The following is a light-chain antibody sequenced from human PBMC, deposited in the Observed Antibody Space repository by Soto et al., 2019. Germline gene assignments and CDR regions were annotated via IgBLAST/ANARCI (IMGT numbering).Light chain of an antibody. Sequence: VLTQSPGTLSLSPGERATLSCRASQSVSNNYLAWYQQKPGQAPRLLIYGTSSRATGIPDRFSGSGSGTDFTLTISRLEPEDFAVYYCQQYGNSPITFGQGTRLEI. J-gene: IGKJ5*01. CDR1: QSVSNNY. CDR2: GTS. CDR3: QQYGNSPIT. V-gene: IGKV3-20*01.